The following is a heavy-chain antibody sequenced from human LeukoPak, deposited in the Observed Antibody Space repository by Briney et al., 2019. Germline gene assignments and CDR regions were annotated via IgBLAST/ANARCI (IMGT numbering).Heavy chain of an antibody. CDR3: ATYSGYAAY. Sequence: ASVKVSCKASGYTFTSYGISWVRQAPGQGLEWMGGFDPEDVETIYAQKFQGRVTMTEDTYTDTAYMELSSLRSEDTAVYYCATYSGYAAYWGQGTLVSVSS. D-gene: IGHD5-12*01. CDR2: FDPEDVET. CDR1: GYTFTSYG. V-gene: IGHV1-24*01. J-gene: IGHJ4*02.